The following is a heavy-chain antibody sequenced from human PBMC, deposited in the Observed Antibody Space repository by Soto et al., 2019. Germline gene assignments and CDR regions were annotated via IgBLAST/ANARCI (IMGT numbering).Heavy chain of an antibody. D-gene: IGHD1-26*01. J-gene: IGHJ4*02. CDR2: IFYNGKTT. V-gene: IGHV4-61*01. CDR1: GASVSSGSYY. Sequence: QVQLQESGPGVVKPSETLSLSCTVSGASVSSGSYYWTWIRQPPGKGLEWVGYIFYNGKTTNYNPSLKSRVTRSVDTSKNQFSLKMSSVTAADTAFYYCARVYSGSYGQNDWGQGTLVTVSA. CDR3: ARVYSGSYGQND.